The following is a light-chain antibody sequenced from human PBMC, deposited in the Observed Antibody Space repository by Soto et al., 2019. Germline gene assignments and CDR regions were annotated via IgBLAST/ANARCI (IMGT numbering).Light chain of an antibody. J-gene: IGKJ3*01. CDR3: QQYNNWPPDT. CDR2: GAS. Sequence: EIVMTQSPATLSVSPGERATLSCRASQSVSSNLAWYQQKPGQAPRLLIYGASTRATGIPARFSGSGSGTEFPITISSLQSEDFAVYYCQQYNNWPPDTFGPGTKVDIK. V-gene: IGKV3-15*01. CDR1: QSVSSN.